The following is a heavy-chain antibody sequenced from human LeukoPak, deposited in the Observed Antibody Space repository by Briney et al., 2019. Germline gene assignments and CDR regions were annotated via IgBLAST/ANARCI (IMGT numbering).Heavy chain of an antibody. CDR2: IRYDGSNK. Sequence: GGSLRLSCAASGFTFNNYGMHWVRQAPGKGLGWVAFIRYDGSNKYYGDSVKGRFTISRDNSKNTLCLQMNSLRAEDTAVYYCASARGMASDSIDFWGQGTLVTVSS. CDR1: GFTFNNYG. D-gene: IGHD3-10*01. CDR3: ASARGMASDSIDF. J-gene: IGHJ4*02. V-gene: IGHV3-30*02.